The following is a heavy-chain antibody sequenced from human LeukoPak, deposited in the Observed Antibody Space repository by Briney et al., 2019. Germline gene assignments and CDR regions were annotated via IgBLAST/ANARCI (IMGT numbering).Heavy chain of an antibody. V-gene: IGHV3-9*01. CDR2: ISWNSGSI. CDR3: AKDSSLWFGELLYYFDY. CDR1: GFTFDDYA. Sequence: GGSLRLSCAASGFTFDDYAMHWVRQAPGKGLEWVSGISWNSGSIGYADSVKGRFTISRDSAKNSLYLQMNSLRAEDTALYYCAKDSSLWFGELLYYFDYWGQGTLVTVSS. J-gene: IGHJ4*02. D-gene: IGHD3-10*01.